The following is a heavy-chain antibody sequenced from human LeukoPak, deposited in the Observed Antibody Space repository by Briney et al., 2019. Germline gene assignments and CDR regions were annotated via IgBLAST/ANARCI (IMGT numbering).Heavy chain of an antibody. CDR3: ARRYDY. CDR2: INHSGST. V-gene: IGHV4-34*01. CDR1: GGSFSGYY. Sequence: SXTLSLTCAVYGGSFSGYYWSWIRQPPGKGLEWIGEINHSGSTNYNPSLKRGVTISVEKSKNQFSLKLSSVTAAATAVYYCARRYDYWGQGTLVTVSS. J-gene: IGHJ4*02.